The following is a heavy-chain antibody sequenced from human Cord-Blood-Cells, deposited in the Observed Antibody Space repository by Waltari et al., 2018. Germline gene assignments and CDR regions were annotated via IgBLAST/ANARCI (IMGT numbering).Heavy chain of an antibody. CDR3: ARQGAARPYYFDY. CDR2: IYYSGST. V-gene: IGHV4-39*01. Sequence: QLQLQESGPGLVKPSETLSLTCTVSGGSISSSSYYWGWIRQPPGKGLEWIGSIYYSGSTYYNPSLKSRVTISVDTSKNQFSLKLSSVTAADTAVYYCARQGAARPYYFDYWGQGTLVTVSS. CDR1: GGSISSSSYY. J-gene: IGHJ4*02. D-gene: IGHD6-6*01.